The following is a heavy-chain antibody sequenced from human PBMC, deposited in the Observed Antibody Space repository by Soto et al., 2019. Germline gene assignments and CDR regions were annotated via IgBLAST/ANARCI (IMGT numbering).Heavy chain of an antibody. Sequence: GGSLRLSCAASGFTFSSYAMSWVRQAPGKGLEWVSAISGSGGSTYYADSGKGRFTISGDNSKNTLYRQMNSLRAEDTAVYYCAKTEMLLGRDILTGQYYYYYYYMDVWGKGTTVTVSS. CDR2: ISGSGGST. CDR3: AKTEMLLGRDILTGQYYYYYYYMDV. D-gene: IGHD3-9*01. V-gene: IGHV3-23*01. J-gene: IGHJ6*03. CDR1: GFTFSSYA.